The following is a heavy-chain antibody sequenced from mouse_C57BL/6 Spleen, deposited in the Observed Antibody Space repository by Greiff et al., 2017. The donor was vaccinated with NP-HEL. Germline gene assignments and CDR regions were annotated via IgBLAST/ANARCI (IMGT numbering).Heavy chain of an antibody. CDR3: AREVDSSYYFDY. J-gene: IGHJ2*01. Sequence: DVMLVESGGGLVKPGGSLKLSCAASGFTFSSYAMSWVRQTPEKRLEWVATISDGGSYTYYPDNVKGRFTISRDNAKNNLYLQMSHLKSEDTAMYYCAREVDSSYYFDYWGQGTTLTVSS. D-gene: IGHD3-2*01. CDR1: GFTFSSYA. CDR2: ISDGGSYT. V-gene: IGHV5-4*01.